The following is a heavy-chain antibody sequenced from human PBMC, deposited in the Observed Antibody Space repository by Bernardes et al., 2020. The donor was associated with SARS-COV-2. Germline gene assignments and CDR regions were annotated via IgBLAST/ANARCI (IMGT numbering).Heavy chain of an antibody. J-gene: IGHJ5*02. CDR3: ARLVRGDYVWGSSRYYNLFEP. D-gene: IGHD3-16*02. CDR1: GFTFSSYA. Sequence: GGSLRLSCAASGFTFSSYAMTWVRQAPGEGLEWVSDISAGGTNTYYADSVKGRFTISRDNSKNTVYLQMNSLRAEDTAVYYCARLVRGDYVWGSSRYYNLFEPWGQGTLVTVSS. CDR2: ISAGGTNT. V-gene: IGHV3-23*01.